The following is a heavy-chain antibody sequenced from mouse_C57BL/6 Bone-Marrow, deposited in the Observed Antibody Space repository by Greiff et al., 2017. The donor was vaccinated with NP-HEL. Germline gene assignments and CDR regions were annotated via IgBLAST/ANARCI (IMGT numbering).Heavy chain of an antibody. CDR3: ARLYGYDWYFDV. D-gene: IGHD2-2*01. Sequence: VQLKESGGDLVKPGGSLKLSCAASGFTFSSYGMSWVRQTPDKRLEWVATISSGGSYTYYPDSVKGRFTISRDNAKNTLYLQMSSLKSEDTAMYYCARLYGYDWYFDVWGTGTTVTVSS. J-gene: IGHJ1*03. CDR2: ISSGGSYT. V-gene: IGHV5-6*01. CDR1: GFTFSSYG.